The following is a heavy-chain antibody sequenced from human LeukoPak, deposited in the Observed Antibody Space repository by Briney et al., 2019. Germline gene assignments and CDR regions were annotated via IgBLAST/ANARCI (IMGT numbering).Heavy chain of an antibody. CDR1: GGTFSSYA. CDR3: ARVDYYDSSGYYFDY. J-gene: IGHJ4*02. D-gene: IGHD3-22*01. CDR2: IIPIFGTA. V-gene: IGHV1-69*05. Sequence: GASVKVSCKASGGTFSSYAISWVRQAPGQGLEWMGGIIPIFGTANYAQKFQGRVTITTDESTSTAYMELSSLRSEDTAVYYCARVDYYDSSGYYFDYWGQGTLVPVSS.